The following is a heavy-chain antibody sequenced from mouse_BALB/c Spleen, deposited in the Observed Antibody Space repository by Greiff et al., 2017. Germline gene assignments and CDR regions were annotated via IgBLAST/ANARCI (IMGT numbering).Heavy chain of an antibody. Sequence: QVQLKQSGPELVKPGASVKISCKASGYAFSSSWMNWVKQRPGQGLEWIGRIYPGDGDTNYNGKFKGKATLTADKSSSTAYMQLSSLTSVDSAVYFCARSNGYDWYFDVWGAGTTVTVSS. CDR2: IYPGDGDT. D-gene: IGHD2-2*01. CDR1: GYAFSSSW. J-gene: IGHJ1*01. V-gene: IGHV1-82*01. CDR3: ARSNGYDWYFDV.